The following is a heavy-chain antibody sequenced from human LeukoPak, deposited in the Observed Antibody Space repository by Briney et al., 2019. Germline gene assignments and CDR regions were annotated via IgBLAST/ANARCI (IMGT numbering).Heavy chain of an antibody. Sequence: GGSLRLSCAASGFTVSSNYMTWVRQAPGMGLEWVSVIYSGGSTYYADSVKGRFTISRHNSKNTLYLQMYSLRAEDTAVYYCATFPTGYDAFDIWGQGTMVTVSS. CDR2: IYSGGST. V-gene: IGHV3-53*04. CDR3: ATFPTGYDAFDI. D-gene: IGHD3-9*01. J-gene: IGHJ3*02. CDR1: GFTVSSNY.